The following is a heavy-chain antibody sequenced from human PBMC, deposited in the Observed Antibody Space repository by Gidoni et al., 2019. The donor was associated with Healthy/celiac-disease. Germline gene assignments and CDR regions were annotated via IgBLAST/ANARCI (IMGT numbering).Heavy chain of an antibody. CDR3: AKGCSGWYQDAFDI. Sequence: GSGGSTYYADSVKGRFTISRDNSKNTLYLQMNSLRAEDTAVYYCAKGCSGWYQDAFDIWGQGTMVTVSS. J-gene: IGHJ3*02. V-gene: IGHV3-23*01. D-gene: IGHD6-19*01. CDR2: GSGGST.